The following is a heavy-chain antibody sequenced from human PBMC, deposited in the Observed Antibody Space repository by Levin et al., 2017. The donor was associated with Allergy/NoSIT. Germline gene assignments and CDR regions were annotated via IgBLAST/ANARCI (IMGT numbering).Heavy chain of an antibody. CDR3: AGGFHGDKAG. J-gene: IGHJ4*02. Sequence: ASETLSLTCAVYGGSFSGYYWSWIRQPPGKGLEWIGEINHSGSTNYNPSLKSRVTISVDTSKNQFYLKLSSVTAADTAVYYCAGGFHGDKAGWGQGTLVTVSS. CDR1: GGSFSGYY. D-gene: IGHD4-17*01. CDR2: INHSGST. V-gene: IGHV4-34*01.